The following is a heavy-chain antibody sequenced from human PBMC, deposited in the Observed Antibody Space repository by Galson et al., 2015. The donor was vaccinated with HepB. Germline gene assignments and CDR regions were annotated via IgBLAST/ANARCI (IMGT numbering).Heavy chain of an antibody. CDR3: AKDQGSGSYPFDY. Sequence: SLRLSCAASGFTFSSYGMHWVRQAPGKGLEWVAVISYDGSNKYYADSVKGRFTISRDNSKNTLYLQMNSLRAEDTAVYYCAKDQGSGSYPFDYWGQGTLVTVSS. CDR1: GFTFSSYG. J-gene: IGHJ4*02. V-gene: IGHV3-30*18. CDR2: ISYDGSNK. D-gene: IGHD1-26*01.